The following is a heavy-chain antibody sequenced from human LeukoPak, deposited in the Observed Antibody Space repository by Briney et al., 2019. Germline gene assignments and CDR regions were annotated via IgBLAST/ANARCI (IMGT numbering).Heavy chain of an antibody. V-gene: IGHV1-69*05. CDR1: GGTFSSYA. CDR3: AREGQGAGDI. CDR2: IIPIFGTA. D-gene: IGHD3-16*01. J-gene: IGHJ3*02. Sequence: SVKVSCKASGGTFSSYAISWVRQAPGQGLEWMGGIIPIFGTANYAQKFQGIVTITTDESTSTAYMELSSLRSEDTAVYYCAREGQGAGDIWGQGTMVTVSS.